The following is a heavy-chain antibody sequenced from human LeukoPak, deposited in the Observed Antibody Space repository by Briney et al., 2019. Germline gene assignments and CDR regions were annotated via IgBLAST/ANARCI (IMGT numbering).Heavy chain of an antibody. Sequence: GGSLRLSCAASGFTFSSYSMNWVRLAPGKGLEWVSSSSSSSSYIYYADSVKGRFTISRDNAKNSLYLQMNSLRAEDTAVYYCARGGYSSGWYTRNWFDPWGQGTLVTVSS. CDR2: SSSSSSYI. J-gene: IGHJ5*02. CDR1: GFTFSSYS. CDR3: ARGGYSSGWYTRNWFDP. V-gene: IGHV3-21*01. D-gene: IGHD6-19*01.